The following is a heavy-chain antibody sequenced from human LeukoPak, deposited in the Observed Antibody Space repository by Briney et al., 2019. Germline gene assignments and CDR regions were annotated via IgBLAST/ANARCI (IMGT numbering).Heavy chain of an antibody. D-gene: IGHD2-21*02. V-gene: IGHV3-23*01. Sequence: GGSLRLSCAPSGFTLSNYAMSWVRQAPGKGPEWVAGISYSSGSIYYSDSVKGRFTISRDNSKNTLYLQMNSLRADDTAVYYCAKDVLRLNYGYFDLWGRGTLVSVSS. CDR1: GFTLSNYA. CDR2: ISYSSGSI. CDR3: AKDVLRLNYGYFDL. J-gene: IGHJ2*01.